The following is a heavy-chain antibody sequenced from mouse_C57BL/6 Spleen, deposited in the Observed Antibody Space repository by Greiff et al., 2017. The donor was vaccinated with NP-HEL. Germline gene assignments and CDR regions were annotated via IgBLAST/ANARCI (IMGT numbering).Heavy chain of an antibody. V-gene: IGHV1-82*01. Sequence: QVQLQQSGPELVKPGASVKISCKASGYAFSSSWMNWVKQRPGKGLEWIGRIYPGDGDTNYNGKFKGKATLTADKSSSTAYMQLSSLTSEDSAVYFCARGWLLFLLDYWGQGTSVTVSS. CDR1: GYAFSSSW. CDR3: ARGWLLFLLDY. CDR2: IYPGDGDT. J-gene: IGHJ4*01. D-gene: IGHD2-3*01.